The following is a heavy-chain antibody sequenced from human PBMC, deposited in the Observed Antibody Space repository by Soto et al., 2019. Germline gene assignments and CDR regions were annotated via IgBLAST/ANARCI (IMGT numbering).Heavy chain of an antibody. J-gene: IGHJ6*02. Sequence: SETLSLTCTVSGGSISSSSYYWGWIRQPLGKGLEWIGSIYYSGSTYYNPSLKSRVTISVDTSKNQFSLKLSSVTAADTAVYYCAGLRVCCIITSSNGYYAMDVWGQGTTVTVS. CDR3: AGLRVCCIITSSNGYYAMDV. D-gene: IGHD2-2*01. CDR1: GGSISSSSYY. CDR2: IYYSGST. V-gene: IGHV4-39*01.